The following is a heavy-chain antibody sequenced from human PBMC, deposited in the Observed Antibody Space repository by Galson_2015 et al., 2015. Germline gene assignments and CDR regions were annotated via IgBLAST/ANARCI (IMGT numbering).Heavy chain of an antibody. D-gene: IGHD3-10*01. CDR1: GGSISSNSYY. Sequence: SETLSLTCTVSGGSISSNSYYWGWIRQPPGKGLEWIGNIYYSGSTSYNPSLKSRVTISVDTSKNQFSLKLSSVTAADTAVYYCAAPQRFGEYGGDWGQGTLVTVSS. CDR3: AAPQRFGEYGGD. CDR2: IYYSGST. V-gene: IGHV4-39*01. J-gene: IGHJ4*02.